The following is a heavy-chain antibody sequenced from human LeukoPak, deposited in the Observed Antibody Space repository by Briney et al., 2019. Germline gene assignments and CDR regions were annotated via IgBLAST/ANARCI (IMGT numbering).Heavy chain of an antibody. D-gene: IGHD1-26*01. CDR1: GFTFSSYA. V-gene: IGHV3-64*01. J-gene: IGHJ6*03. CDR3: ATGIVGATKPYYYYYYMDV. CDR2: ISSNGGST. Sequence: GGSLRLSCAASGFTFSSYAMHWVRQAPGKGLEYVSAISSNGGSTYYANSVKGRFTISRDNSKNTLYLQMGSLRAEDMAVYYCATGIVGATKPYYYYYYMDVWGKGTTVTISS.